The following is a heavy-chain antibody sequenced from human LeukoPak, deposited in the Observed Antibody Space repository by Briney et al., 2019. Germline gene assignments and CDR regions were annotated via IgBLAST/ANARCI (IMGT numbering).Heavy chain of an antibody. CDR3: ASAKRPYYYGMDV. V-gene: IGHV4-34*01. CDR1: GGSFSGYY. CDR2: INHSGST. J-gene: IGHJ6*02. Sequence: SETLSLTCAVYGGSFSGYYWSWIRQPPGKGLEWIGEINHSGSTNYNPSLKSRVIISVDTSKNQFSLKLSSVTAADTAVYYCASAKRPYYYGMDVWGQGTTVTVSS.